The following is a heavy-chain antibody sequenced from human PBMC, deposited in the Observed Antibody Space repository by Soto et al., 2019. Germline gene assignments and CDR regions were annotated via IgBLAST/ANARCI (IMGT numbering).Heavy chain of an antibody. D-gene: IGHD2-2*01. J-gene: IGHJ6*02. V-gene: IGHV1-69*01. CDR2: IIPIFGTA. CDR3: ARGAGIVVVPAATGMDV. Sequence: QVQLVQSGAEVKKPGSSVKVSCKASGGTFSSYAISWVRQAPGQGLEWMGGIIPIFGTANYAQKFQGRVTITADESTSTAYMELSSLRSEDTAVYYCARGAGIVVVPAATGMDVWGRGTTVTVSS. CDR1: GGTFSSYA.